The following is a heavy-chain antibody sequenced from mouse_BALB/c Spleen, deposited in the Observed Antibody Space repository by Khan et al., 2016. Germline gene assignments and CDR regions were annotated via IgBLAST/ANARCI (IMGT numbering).Heavy chain of an antibody. Sequence: QIQLVQSGPELKKPGKTVKISCKASGYTFTNYGMNWVKQAPGKGLKWMGWINTYSGESTYADDFKGRFAFSLETSANTAYLQINNLKNEDTATXFCARYSDYSSSSSYFDDWGEGTSVTVSS. CDR3: ARYSDYSSSSSYFDD. V-gene: IGHV9-3-1*01. D-gene: IGHD1-1*01. CDR1: GYTFTNYG. J-gene: IGHJ1*01. CDR2: INTYSGES.